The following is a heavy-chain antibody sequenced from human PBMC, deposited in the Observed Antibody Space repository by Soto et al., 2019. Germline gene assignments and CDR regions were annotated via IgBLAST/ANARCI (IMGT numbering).Heavy chain of an antibody. CDR2: IYYGGTT. V-gene: IGHV4-61*05. CDR1: GGSISSSSYY. CDR3: ARLGAYSQSLDP. J-gene: IGHJ5*02. Sequence: SATQSLTCTVSGGSISSSSYYWYWIRQPPGKGLEWIGYIYYGGTTRYIPALQSRVPISLETSKSQFSLRPTSVTAADTAVYYCARLGAYSQSLDPWGPGTLDTVSS. D-gene: IGHD3-16*01.